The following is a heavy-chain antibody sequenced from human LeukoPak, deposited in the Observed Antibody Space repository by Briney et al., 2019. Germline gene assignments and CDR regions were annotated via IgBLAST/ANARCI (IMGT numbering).Heavy chain of an antibody. CDR1: GFSFDDYA. J-gene: IGHJ4*02. D-gene: IGHD6-13*01. Sequence: GGSLRPSCAASGFSFDDYAMHWVREAPGKGLEWGSGTSWNSGSIGYADSVKGRFTISKDNVKNSLYLHMNTLRAEDTAFYYCAKGYSSSWSLPFDYWGQGTLVTVSS. V-gene: IGHV3-9*01. CDR2: TSWNSGSI. CDR3: AKGYSSSWSLPFDY.